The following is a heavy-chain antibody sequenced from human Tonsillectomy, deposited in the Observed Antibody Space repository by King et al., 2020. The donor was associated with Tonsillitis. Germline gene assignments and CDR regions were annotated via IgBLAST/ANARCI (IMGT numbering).Heavy chain of an antibody. CDR2: ILYDGSNE. Sequence: HVQLVESGGGVVQPGRSLRLSCAASGFTFSSYGMHWVRQASGKGLEWVAVILYDGSNEYYADSVKGRFTISRDNSKNTLYVQMNSLRAEDTAVYYFAKDSSSSQYYLDDWGQGTLVTVSA. J-gene: IGHJ4*02. CDR3: AKDSSSSQYYLDD. CDR1: GFTFSSYG. D-gene: IGHD6-6*01. V-gene: IGHV3-30*18.